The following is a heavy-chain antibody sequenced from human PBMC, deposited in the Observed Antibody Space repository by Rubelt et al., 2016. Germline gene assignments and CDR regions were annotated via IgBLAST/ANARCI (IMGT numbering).Heavy chain of an antibody. CDR3: ARHGFGGYISSWYDY. J-gene: IGHJ4*02. CDR2: VSDGGSN. V-gene: IGHV4-59*08. D-gene: IGHD6-13*01. Sequence: QVQLQESGPGLVKSSETLSLTCTVSGDSISSHYWSWIRQPPGKGLEWIAYVSDGGSNNHSPSLESRVTTSMDTSKNQLSLRLTSVTAADTAMYYCARHGFGGYISSWYDYWGQGTLVIVSS. CDR1: GDSISSHY.